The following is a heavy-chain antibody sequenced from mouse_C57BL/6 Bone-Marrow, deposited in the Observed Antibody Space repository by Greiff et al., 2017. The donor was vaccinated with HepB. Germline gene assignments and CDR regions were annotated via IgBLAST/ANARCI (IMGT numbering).Heavy chain of an antibody. CDR3: ASDYYGSSYGYWYFDV. CDR1: GYTFTSYW. V-gene: IGHV1-53*01. J-gene: IGHJ1*03. CDR2: INPSNGGT. D-gene: IGHD1-1*01. Sequence: VQLQQPGTELVKPGASVKLSCKASGYTFTSYWMHWVKQRPGQGLEWIGNINPSNGGTNYNEKFKSKATLTVDKSSSTAYMQLSSLTSEDSAVYYCASDYYGSSYGYWYFDVWGTRTTVTVSS.